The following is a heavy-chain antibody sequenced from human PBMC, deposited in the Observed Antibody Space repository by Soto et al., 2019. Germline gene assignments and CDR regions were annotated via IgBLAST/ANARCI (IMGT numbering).Heavy chain of an antibody. Sequence: GGSLRLSCAASGFTFSSYCIHWVRQAPCKGLEWVAVIWYDGSNKYYADSVKGRFTISRDNSKNTLYLQMNSLRAEDTAVYYWARGGILAYCGGDCNNNQWFDPWGQRTLVTVSP. CDR2: IWYDGSNK. CDR3: ARGGILAYCGGDCNNNQWFDP. CDR1: GFTFSSYC. J-gene: IGHJ5*02. D-gene: IGHD2-21*02. V-gene: IGHV3-33*01.